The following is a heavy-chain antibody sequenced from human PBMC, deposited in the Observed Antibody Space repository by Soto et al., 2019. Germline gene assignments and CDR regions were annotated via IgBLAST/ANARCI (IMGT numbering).Heavy chain of an antibody. D-gene: IGHD5-12*01. CDR2: IGPESGAT. J-gene: IGHJ4*02. Sequence: ASVKVSCTASGYTFTGHYIHWVRQAPEQGPEWMGEIGPESGATRYAQKFQGRVTMTRDMSITTVYMELNNLSPDDTAVYYCGRGRSGQIVVFYWGQGTPVTVSS. V-gene: IGHV1-2*02. CDR3: GRGRSGQIVVFY. CDR1: GYTFTGHY.